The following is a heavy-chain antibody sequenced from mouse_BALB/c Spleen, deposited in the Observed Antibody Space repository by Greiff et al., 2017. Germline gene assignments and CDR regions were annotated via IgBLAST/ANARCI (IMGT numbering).Heavy chain of an antibody. V-gene: IGHV5-6-3*01. CDR1: GFTFSSYG. CDR3: ASDRCYGSGYAMDY. Sequence: EVQRVESGGGLVQPGGSLKLSCAASGFTFSSYGMSWVRQTPDKRLELVATINSNGGSTYYPDSVKGRFTISRDNAKNTLYLQMSSLKSEDTAMYYSASDRCYGSGYAMDYWGQGTSVTVSS. D-gene: IGHD1-1*01. J-gene: IGHJ4*01. CDR2: INSNGGST.